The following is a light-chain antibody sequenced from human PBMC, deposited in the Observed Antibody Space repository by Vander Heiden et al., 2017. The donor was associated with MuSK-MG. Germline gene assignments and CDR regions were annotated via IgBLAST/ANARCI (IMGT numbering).Light chain of an antibody. V-gene: IGKV1-39*01. J-gene: IGKJ1*01. CDR2: AAS. CDR1: QSISSY. CDR3: QQSYSTPPS. Sequence: DIQMTQSPSSLSASVGDRVTITCRASQSISSYLNWYQQKPGKAPKLLIYAASSLQSGVPSRFSGSGSGTDFTLTISSLQPEDFATYYCQQSYSTPPSFGQGTKVXIK.